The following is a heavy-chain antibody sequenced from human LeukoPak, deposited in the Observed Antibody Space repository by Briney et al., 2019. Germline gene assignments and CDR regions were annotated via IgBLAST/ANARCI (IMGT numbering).Heavy chain of an antibody. CDR2: ISSSSSYI. Sequence: PGGSLRLSCAASGFTFSSYSMNWVRQAPGKGLEWVSSISSSSSYIYYADSVKGRFTISRDNAKNSLYLQMNSLRAEDTAVYYCARAIYSSGWYAFDIWGQGTMVTVSS. CDR3: ARAIYSSGWYAFDI. D-gene: IGHD6-19*01. J-gene: IGHJ3*02. V-gene: IGHV3-21*01. CDR1: GFTFSSYS.